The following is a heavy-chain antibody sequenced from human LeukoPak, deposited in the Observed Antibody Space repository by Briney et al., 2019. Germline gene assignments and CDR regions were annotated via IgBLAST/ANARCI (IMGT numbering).Heavy chain of an antibody. CDR2: ISYDGSYK. CDR3: ARAYSGSYRGNFDY. CDR1: GFTFNTYA. Sequence: GRSLRLSCAASGFTFNTYAIHWVRQAPGKGLEWVAVISYDGSYKYYADSVKGRFTISRDNSKNTLYLKMNSLRAEDTAVYYCARAYSGSYRGNFDYWGQGTMVTVSS. D-gene: IGHD1-26*01. V-gene: IGHV3-30-3*01. J-gene: IGHJ4*02.